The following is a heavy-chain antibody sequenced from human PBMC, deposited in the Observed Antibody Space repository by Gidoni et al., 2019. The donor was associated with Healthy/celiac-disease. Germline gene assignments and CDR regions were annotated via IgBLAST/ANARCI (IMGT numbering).Heavy chain of an antibody. V-gene: IGHV3-48*04. CDR3: ARDITMVRGVTSFDY. D-gene: IGHD3-10*01. J-gene: IGHJ4*02. CDR1: GFTFSSYS. CDR2: ISSSSSTI. Sequence: EVQLVESGGGLVQPGGSLRLSCEASGFTFSSYSMNWVRQAPGKGLEWVSYISSSSSTIYYADSVKGRFTISRDNAKNSLYLQMNSLRAEDTAVYYCARDITMVRGVTSFDYWGQGTLVTVSS.